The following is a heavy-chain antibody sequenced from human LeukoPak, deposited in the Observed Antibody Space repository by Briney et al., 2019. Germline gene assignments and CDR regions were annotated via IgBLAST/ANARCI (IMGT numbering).Heavy chain of an antibody. Sequence: PGGSLRLSCAASGFTFSSYGMHWVRQAPGKGLEWVAVISYDGSNKYYADSVKGRFTISRDNAKNSLFLQMNSLRAEDTAVYYCARIYDYFYYMDVWGKGTSVIVSS. V-gene: IGHV3-30*03. CDR3: ARIYDYFYYMDV. CDR2: ISYDGSNK. J-gene: IGHJ6*03. CDR1: GFTFSSYG.